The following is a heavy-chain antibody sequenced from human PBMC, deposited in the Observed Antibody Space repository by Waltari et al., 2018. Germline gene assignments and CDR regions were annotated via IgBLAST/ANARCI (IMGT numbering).Heavy chain of an antibody. J-gene: IGHJ4*02. CDR3: ARRGGI. CDR2: IYWNDEK. Sequence: QITLKESGPTLVKPTQTLTLTFTFSGFSLSTSGEAVGWIRQPPGKALEWLALIYWNDEKRYSPSLKNRLTIAKDTSKNQVVLTMTNMDPVDTATYYCARRGGIWGQGALVTVSS. CDR1: GFSLSTSGEA. V-gene: IGHV2-5*01. D-gene: IGHD3-3*01.